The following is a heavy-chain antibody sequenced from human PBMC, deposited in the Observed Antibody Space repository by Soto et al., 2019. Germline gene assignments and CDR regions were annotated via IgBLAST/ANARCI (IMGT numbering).Heavy chain of an antibody. CDR2: IRGSGGST. CDR1: GFTFSRHA. Sequence: GGSLRRSCAASGFTFSRHAMSWVRQAPGKGLDWVSPIRGSGGSTYYANPWKCPFTMCRENSKTPLYLQMNSLRAEDTAVYYCAKIDDFWSGFPYGPLDYWGQGTLVTVSS. CDR3: AKIDDFWSGFPYGPLDY. V-gene: IGHV3-23*01. D-gene: IGHD3-3*01. J-gene: IGHJ4*02.